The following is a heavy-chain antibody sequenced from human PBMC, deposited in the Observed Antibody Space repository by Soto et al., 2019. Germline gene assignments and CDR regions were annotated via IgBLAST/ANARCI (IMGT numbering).Heavy chain of an antibody. J-gene: IGHJ4*02. D-gene: IGHD3-22*01. Sequence: EVQLLESGGGLVQPGGSLRLSCAASGFTFSSYAMSWVRQAPGKGLEWVSAISGSGGSTYYADSVKGRFTISRDNSKNTLYLQMNSLRAEHTAVYYCAKPPDSSGYTDDYWGQGTLVTVSS. V-gene: IGHV3-23*01. CDR2: ISGSGGST. CDR1: GFTFSSYA. CDR3: AKPPDSSGYTDDY.